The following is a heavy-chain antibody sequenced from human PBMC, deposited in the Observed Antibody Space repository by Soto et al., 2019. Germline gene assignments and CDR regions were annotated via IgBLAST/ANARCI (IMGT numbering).Heavy chain of an antibody. CDR2: ISGDSVHI. D-gene: IGHD2-8*01. CDR1: GFTFSSYS. Sequence: GGSLRLSCAASGFTFSSYSMNWVRQAPGKGLEWVASISGDSVHILHSDSVKGRLTISRDNSKNTLYLQMNSLRAEDTAVYYCAPVHTKRHYYYYYGMDVWGQGTTVTVSS. CDR3: APVHTKRHYYYYYGMDV. V-gene: IGHV3-21*04. J-gene: IGHJ6*02.